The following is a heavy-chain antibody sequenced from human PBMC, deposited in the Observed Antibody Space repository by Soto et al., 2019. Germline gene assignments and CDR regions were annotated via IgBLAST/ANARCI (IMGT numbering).Heavy chain of an antibody. CDR1: GGTFSSYA. Sequence: ASVKVSCKASGGTFSSYAISWVRQAPGQGLEWMGWIFGGSGNTEYSQKFQDRATITRDSSASTAYMELSSLTSEDTAVYFCTREDFWGLGTLVTVSS. J-gene: IGHJ4*02. V-gene: IGHV1-3*01. CDR2: IFGGSGNT. CDR3: TREDF.